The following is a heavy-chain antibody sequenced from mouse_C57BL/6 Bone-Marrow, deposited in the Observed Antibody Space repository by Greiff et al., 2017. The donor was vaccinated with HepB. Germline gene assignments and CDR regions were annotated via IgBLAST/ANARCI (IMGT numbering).Heavy chain of an antibody. J-gene: IGHJ3*01. D-gene: IGHD2-4*01. CDR2: ISYDGSN. CDR3: ASIYYEYERVPD. CDR1: GYSITSCYY. Sequence: EVQLQESGPGLVKPSPSLSLTCSVTGYSITSCYYWNWIRQFPGNKLEWMGYISYDGSNNYNPSLKNRISITRDTSKNQFFLKLNSVTTEDTATYCCASIYYEYERVPDWGQGTLVTVSA. V-gene: IGHV3-6*01.